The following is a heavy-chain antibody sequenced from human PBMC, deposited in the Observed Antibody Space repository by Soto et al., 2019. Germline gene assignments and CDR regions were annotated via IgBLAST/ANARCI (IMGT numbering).Heavy chain of an antibody. J-gene: IGHJ6*02. CDR2: IYYSGST. CDR3: ARFGSSGWGYYYYYGMDV. CDR1: GGSISSYY. D-gene: IGHD6-19*01. V-gene: IGHV4-59*01. Sequence: SETLSLTCTVSGGSISSYYWSWVRQPPGKGLEWIGYIYYSGSTNYNPSLKSRVTISVDTSKNQFSLKLSSVTAADTAVYYCARFGSSGWGYYYYYGMDVWGQGTTVTVSS.